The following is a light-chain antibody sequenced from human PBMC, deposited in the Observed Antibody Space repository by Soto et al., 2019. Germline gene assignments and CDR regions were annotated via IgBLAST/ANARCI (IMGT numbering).Light chain of an antibody. V-gene: IGLV1-47*01. CDR2: KNN. Sequence: QSVLTQPPSASGTPGLRVTISCSGSSSNIARSFVYWYQQVPGTAPKLLIFKNNLRPSGVPDRFSGSKSGTSASLAISGLRPEDEADYYCVAWDASLSGYVFGTGTKVTVL. J-gene: IGLJ1*01. CDR1: SSNIARSF. CDR3: VAWDASLSGYV.